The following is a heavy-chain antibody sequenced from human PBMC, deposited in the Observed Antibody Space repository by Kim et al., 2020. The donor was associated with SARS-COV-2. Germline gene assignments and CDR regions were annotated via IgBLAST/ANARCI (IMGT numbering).Heavy chain of an antibody. CDR1: GGSFSGYY. D-gene: IGHD6-19*01. V-gene: IGHV4-34*01. Sequence: SETLSLTCAVYGGSFSGYYWSWIRQPPGKGLEWIGEINHSGSTNYNPSLKSRVTISVDTSKNQFSLKLSSVTAADTAVYYCARGLGGSSGRGDCAFDIWGQGTMVTVSS. J-gene: IGHJ3*02. CDR2: INHSGST. CDR3: ARGLGGSSGRGDCAFDI.